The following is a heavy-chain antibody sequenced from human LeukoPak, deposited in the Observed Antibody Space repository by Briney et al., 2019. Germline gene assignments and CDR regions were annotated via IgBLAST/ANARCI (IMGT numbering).Heavy chain of an antibody. Sequence: SETLSLTCTVSGGSISSYYWSWIRQPPGKGLEWIGEINHSGSTNYNPSLKSRVTISVDTSKNQFSLKLSSVTAADTAVYYCARARYCSSTSCYYTAFDIWGQGTMVTVSS. CDR1: GGSISSYY. D-gene: IGHD2-2*01. CDR2: INHSGST. CDR3: ARARYCSSTSCYYTAFDI. V-gene: IGHV4-34*01. J-gene: IGHJ3*02.